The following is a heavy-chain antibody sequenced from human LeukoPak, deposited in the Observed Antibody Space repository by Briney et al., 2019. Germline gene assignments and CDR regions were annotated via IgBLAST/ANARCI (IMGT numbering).Heavy chain of an antibody. CDR3: VRDANYHDGSYYYDVLDI. J-gene: IGHJ3*02. Sequence: PGGSLRLSCAASGFNFNNYWMTWVRQAPGKGLEWVANIRGDGSRKYYLDSVEGRFTISRDNAKNSLFLQMSSLRADDTAVYYCVRDANYHDGSYYYDVLDIWGQGTPVTVSS. CDR2: IRGDGSRK. D-gene: IGHD3-22*01. V-gene: IGHV3-7*01. CDR1: GFNFNNYW.